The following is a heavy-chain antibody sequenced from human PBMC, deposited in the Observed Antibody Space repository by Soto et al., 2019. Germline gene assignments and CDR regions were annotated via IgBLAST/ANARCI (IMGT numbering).Heavy chain of an antibody. J-gene: IGHJ2*01. CDR2: ISGSGISI. CDR1: GFTFRSYA. Sequence: DVQLLESGGGLVQPGGSLRLSCAASGFTFRSYAMSWVRQAPGKGLEWVSGISGSGISIHYADSVKGRFTVSRDNSKNTLYLQMNILRAEDTAVYNCAKEPVGPDWYFDLWGRGTLVTVSS. V-gene: IGHV3-23*01. CDR3: AKEPVGPDWYFDL.